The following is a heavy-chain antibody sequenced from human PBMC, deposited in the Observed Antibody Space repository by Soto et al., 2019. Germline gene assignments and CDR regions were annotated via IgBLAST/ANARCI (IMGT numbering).Heavy chain of an antibody. D-gene: IGHD3-22*01. V-gene: IGHV5-51*01. CDR3: ARRGDSSGYIDY. CDR2: IYPGDSGT. Sequence: PGESLKISCKGSGYSFTSYWIGWVRTLPGKGLAWMGIIYPGDSGTSYSPSFQGQVTISADKSISTAYLQWSSLKASDTAMYYCARRGDSSGYIDYWGQGILVTVSS. J-gene: IGHJ4*02. CDR1: GYSFTSYW.